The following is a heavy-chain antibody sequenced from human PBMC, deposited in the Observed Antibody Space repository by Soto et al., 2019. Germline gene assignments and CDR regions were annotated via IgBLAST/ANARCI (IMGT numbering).Heavy chain of an antibody. CDR1: GFTFSSHA. J-gene: IGHJ6*02. Sequence: EVQLLESGGGLVQPGGSLRLSCAASGFTFSSHAMSWVRQAPGKGLEWVSAISGSGGSTYYADSVKGRFTISRDNSKNTLYLQMNSLRAEDTAVYYCAKLWDDYYGMDVWGQGTTVTVSS. V-gene: IGHV3-23*01. CDR2: ISGSGGST. CDR3: AKLWDDYYGMDV. D-gene: IGHD1-26*01.